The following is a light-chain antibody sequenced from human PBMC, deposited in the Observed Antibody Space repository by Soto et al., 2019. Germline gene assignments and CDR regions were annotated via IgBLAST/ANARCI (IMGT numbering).Light chain of an antibody. CDR2: EVS. CDR3: SSFAGNNNLV. CDR1: SSYVGGYNY. J-gene: IGLJ2*01. Sequence: QSALTQPPSASGSPGQSVNISCTGNSSYVGGYNYVYWYQQHPGKAPKLMISEVSKRPSGVPDRFSGSKSGNTASLTVSGLLEDAEADYYCSSFAGNNNLVFGGGTKVTVL. V-gene: IGLV2-8*01.